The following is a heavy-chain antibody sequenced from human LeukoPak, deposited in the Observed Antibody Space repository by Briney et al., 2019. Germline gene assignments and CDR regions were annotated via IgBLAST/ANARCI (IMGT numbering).Heavy chain of an antibody. CDR3: ARDFGSGGYYNPLYFDY. Sequence: PSETLSLTCTVSGGSISSYYWSWIRQPAGKGLEWIGRIYTSGSTNYNPSLESRVTISVDKSKNQFSLKLSSVTAADTAVYYCARDFGSGGYYNPLYFDYWGQGTLVTVSS. J-gene: IGHJ4*02. D-gene: IGHD3-10*01. V-gene: IGHV4-4*07. CDR1: GGSISSYY. CDR2: IYTSGST.